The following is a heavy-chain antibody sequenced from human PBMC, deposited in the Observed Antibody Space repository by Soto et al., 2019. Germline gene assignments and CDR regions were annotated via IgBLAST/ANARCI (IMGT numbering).Heavy chain of an antibody. CDR1: GFTFSTYD. Sequence: EVQLLESGGGLVQPGGSLRLSCAASGFTFSTYDMSWVRQAPGKGLEWISYIVGSGGATWYADSVKGRFTISRDNSKNTVYLQMNSLRAEDTALYYCARDRRYPDDLFDIWGEGTMVTVSS. D-gene: IGHD1-26*01. CDR2: IVGSGGAT. J-gene: IGHJ3*02. V-gene: IGHV3-23*01. CDR3: ARDRRYPDDLFDI.